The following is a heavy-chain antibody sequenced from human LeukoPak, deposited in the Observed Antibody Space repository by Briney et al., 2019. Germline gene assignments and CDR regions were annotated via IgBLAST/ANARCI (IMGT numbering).Heavy chain of an antibody. V-gene: IGHV4-30-4*08. J-gene: IGHJ5*02. CDR3: ASTNCNSNSCFGANWFDP. CDR2: ISYSGNT. Sequence: SQTLSLTCTVSGGAISGGDYYWSWIRQPPGGGLEWIGYISYSGNTYYNPSLKSRVTISLDTSKSQFSLKLSSVTAADTAVYFCASTNCNSNSCFGANWFDPWGQGTLVTVSS. CDR1: GGAISGGDYY. D-gene: IGHD2-2*01.